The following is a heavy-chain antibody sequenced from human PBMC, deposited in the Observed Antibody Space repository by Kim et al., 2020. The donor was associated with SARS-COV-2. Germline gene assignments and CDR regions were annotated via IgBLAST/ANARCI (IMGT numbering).Heavy chain of an antibody. CDR2: ISSSSSTI. D-gene: IGHD2-2*02. CDR1: GFTFSSYS. Sequence: GGSLRLSCAASGFTFSSYSMNWVRQAPGKGLEWVSYISSSSSTIYYADSVKGRFTISRDNAKNSLYLQMNSLRDEDTAVYYCARGALDIVVVPAAIRYWYFDLWGRGTLVTVSS. CDR3: ARGALDIVVVPAAIRYWYFDL. V-gene: IGHV3-48*02. J-gene: IGHJ2*01.